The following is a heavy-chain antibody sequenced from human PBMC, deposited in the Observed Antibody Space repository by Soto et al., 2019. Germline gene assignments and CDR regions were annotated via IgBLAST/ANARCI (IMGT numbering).Heavy chain of an antibody. D-gene: IGHD3-16*02. CDR3: ARGDLSDV. J-gene: IGHJ6*02. CDR2: IDDGNGET. Sequence: ASVKVSCNASGYTFTSYPMDWVRQAGQRLEWMGWIDDGNGETKYSKKFKGRVTIKRDTSGRKDLMELRRLRYEETAVYYCARGDLSDVWGQGTTVTVSS. V-gene: IGHV1-3*01. CDR1: GYTFTSYP.